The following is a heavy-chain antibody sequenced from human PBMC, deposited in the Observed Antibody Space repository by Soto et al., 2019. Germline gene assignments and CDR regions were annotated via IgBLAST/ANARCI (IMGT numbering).Heavy chain of an antibody. CDR3: ARHVGVPGMRGCDY. Sequence: QVQLQESGPGLVKPSGTLSLACAVFGASISDDNWWSWVRQPPGKGLEWIGEIYRSGTTNYNSSLESRVTISMDKSRNQISLKLSSVAAADSAIYYCARHVGVPGMRGCDYWGQGTLVTVSS. J-gene: IGHJ4*02. V-gene: IGHV4-4*02. CDR2: IYRSGTT. CDR1: GASISDDNW. D-gene: IGHD6-19*01.